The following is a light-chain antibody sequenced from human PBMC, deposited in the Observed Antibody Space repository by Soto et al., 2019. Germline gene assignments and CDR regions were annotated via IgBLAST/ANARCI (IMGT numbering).Light chain of an antibody. V-gene: IGLV1-40*01. CDR1: SSNIGAGYD. CDR3: QSYDSSLSGSV. Sequence: QSVLTQPPSVSGAPGQRVTISCTGSSSNIGAGYDVHWYQQLPGTAPKLLIYGNSNRPSGVPDRFSGSKSGTSASLAITGLQAEDAADYYCQSYDSSLSGSVFRGGTKLTVL. J-gene: IGLJ3*02. CDR2: GNS.